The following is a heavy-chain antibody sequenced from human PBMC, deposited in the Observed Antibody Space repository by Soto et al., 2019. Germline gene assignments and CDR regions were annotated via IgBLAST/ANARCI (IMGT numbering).Heavy chain of an antibody. CDR3: ARDDYSGYDEVYGMDV. Sequence: ASVKVSCTASGYTFTSYGISWVRQAPGQGLEWMGWISAYNGNTNYAQKLQGRVTMTTDTSTSTAYMELSSLRSDDTAVYFCARDDYSGYDEVYGMDVWGQGTTVTVSS. CDR2: ISAYNGNT. D-gene: IGHD5-12*01. V-gene: IGHV1-18*01. CDR1: GYTFTSYG. J-gene: IGHJ6*02.